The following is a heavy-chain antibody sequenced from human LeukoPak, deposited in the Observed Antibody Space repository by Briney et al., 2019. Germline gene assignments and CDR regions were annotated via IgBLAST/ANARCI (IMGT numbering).Heavy chain of an antibody. D-gene: IGHD1-1*01. J-gene: IGHJ5*02. CDR3: TATGTNHSNFGFDP. V-gene: IGHV3-15*01. CDR1: GFTFSNAW. CDR2: IKSKADGGTT. Sequence: GGSLRLSCAASGFTFSNAWMSWVRRAPGKGLEWVGRIKSKADGGTTDYAAPVKGRFTISRDDSKNTLFLQMNSLKTEDTAVYYCTATGTNHSNFGFDPWGQGTLVTVSS.